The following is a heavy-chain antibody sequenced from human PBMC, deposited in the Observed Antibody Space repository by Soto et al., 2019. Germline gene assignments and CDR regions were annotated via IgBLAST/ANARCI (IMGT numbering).Heavy chain of an antibody. CDR3: ARTPVAAAIGHYGMDX. CDR2: IWYDGSNK. Sequence: GGSLRLSCAASGFTFSSYGMHWVRQAPGKGLEWVAVIWYDGSNKYYADSVKGRFTISRDNSKNTLYLEMNSLRAEDTAVYYCARTPVAAAIGHYGMDXWGQVTTVTVS. CDR1: GFTFSSYG. J-gene: IGHJ6*02. V-gene: IGHV3-33*01. D-gene: IGHD6-13*01.